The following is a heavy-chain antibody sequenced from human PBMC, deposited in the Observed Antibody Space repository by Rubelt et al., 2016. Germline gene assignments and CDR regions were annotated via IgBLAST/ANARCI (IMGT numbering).Heavy chain of an antibody. V-gene: IGHV3-23*01. J-gene: IGHJ4*02. CDR1: GFTFSSYA. D-gene: IGHD3-10*01. CDR2: ISGSGGST. CDR3: AKDHRFGELWGYYFDY. Sequence: EVQLLESGGGLVQPGGSLRLSCAASGFTFSSYAMSWVRQAPGKGLEWVSAISGSGGSTYYAVSVKGGFTISWDNSKNTLYLEMNSLRAEDTAVYYCAKDHRFGELWGYYFDYWGQGTLVTVSS.